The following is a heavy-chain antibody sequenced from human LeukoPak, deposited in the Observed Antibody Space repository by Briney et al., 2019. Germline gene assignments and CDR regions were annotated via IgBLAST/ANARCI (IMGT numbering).Heavy chain of an antibody. D-gene: IGHD2-15*01. CDR3: ARGRRGYCSGGSCYIYYFDY. V-gene: IGHV3-7*01. Sequence: PGGSLRLSCAASGFTFSSYWMSWVRQAPGKGLEWVANIKQDGSEKYYVDSVKGRFTISRDNAKNSLYLQMNSLRAEDTAEYYCARGRRGYCSGGSCYIYYFDYWGQGTLVTVSS. CDR2: IKQDGSEK. J-gene: IGHJ4*02. CDR1: GFTFSSYW.